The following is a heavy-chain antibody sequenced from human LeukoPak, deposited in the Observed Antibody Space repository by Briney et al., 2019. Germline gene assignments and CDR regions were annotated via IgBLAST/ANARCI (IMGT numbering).Heavy chain of an antibody. CDR3: ARGLTTVSSYNWFDP. D-gene: IGHD4-4*01. Sequence: PSETLSLTCTVSGDSISSTSYYWGWIRQPPGKGLEWIGEINHSGSTNYNPSLKSRVTISVDTSKNQFSLKLSSVTAADTAVYYCARGLTTVSSYNWFDPWGQGTLVTVSS. J-gene: IGHJ5*02. V-gene: IGHV4-39*07. CDR1: GDSISSTSYY. CDR2: INHSGST.